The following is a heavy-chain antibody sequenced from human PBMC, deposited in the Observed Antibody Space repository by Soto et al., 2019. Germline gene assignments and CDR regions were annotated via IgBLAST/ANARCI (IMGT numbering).Heavy chain of an antibody. CDR3: AGDPDSHYNDSHASSYP. J-gene: IGHJ5*02. V-gene: IGHV1-69*08. Sequence: QVQLVQSGAEVKKPGSSVKVSCKASGGTFSTYTITWVRQAPGQGLEWMGRIIPIIGIINYVQKFQGRVTITADKFTGTAYMELTRLRSDDTAVYYCAGDPDSHYNDSHASSYPWGQGTLVTVSS. CDR2: IIPIIGII. D-gene: IGHD3-22*01. CDR1: GGTFSTYT.